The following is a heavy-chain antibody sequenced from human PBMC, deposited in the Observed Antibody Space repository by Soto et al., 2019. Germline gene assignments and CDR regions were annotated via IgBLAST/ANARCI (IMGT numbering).Heavy chain of an antibody. CDR1: GFTFSRFG. V-gene: IGHV3-30*18. D-gene: IGHD2-2*01. J-gene: IGHJ6*02. Sequence: QVQLVESGGGVVHPGRSLRLSCAASGFTFSRFGIHWVRQAPGKGLEWVAVVSYDGSLKYYADSVKGRFTISRDNSKNTLYLQMNSLRPEDTALYYCAKDSDQLLFDYYYYGMDVWGQGTTVTVPS. CDR3: AKDSDQLLFDYYYYGMDV. CDR2: VSYDGSLK.